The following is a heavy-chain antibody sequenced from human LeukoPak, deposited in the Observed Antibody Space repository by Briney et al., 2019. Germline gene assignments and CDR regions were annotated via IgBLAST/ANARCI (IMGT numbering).Heavy chain of an antibody. Sequence: ASVKVSCKASGYTFTSYGISWVRQAPGQGLEWMGWISAYNGNTNYAQKLQGRVTMTTDTSTSTAYMELRSLRSDDTAVYYCAREGGGDCSGGSCSYYYYGMDVWGQGTTVTVSS. D-gene: IGHD2-15*01. CDR2: ISAYNGNT. CDR1: GYTFTSYG. V-gene: IGHV1-18*01. J-gene: IGHJ6*02. CDR3: AREGGGDCSGGSCSYYYYGMDV.